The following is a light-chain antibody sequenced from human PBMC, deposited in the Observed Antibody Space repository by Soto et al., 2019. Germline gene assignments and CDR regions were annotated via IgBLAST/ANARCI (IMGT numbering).Light chain of an antibody. CDR3: QSYDSSLSVWV. CDR1: SSNTGAGYD. J-gene: IGLJ3*02. Sequence: QSVLTQPPSVSGAPGQRVTISCTGSSSNTGAGYDLHWYQQFPGTVPKLLIYANSNRPSGVPDRFSGSKSGTSASLAITGLQAEDEADYYCQSYDSSLSVWVFGGGTKLTVL. V-gene: IGLV1-40*01. CDR2: ANS.